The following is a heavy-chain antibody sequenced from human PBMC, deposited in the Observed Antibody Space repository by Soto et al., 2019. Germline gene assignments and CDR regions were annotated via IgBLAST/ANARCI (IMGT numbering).Heavy chain of an antibody. CDR1: GGTFSSYS. D-gene: IGHD3-16*01. CDR2: ITPIFGTV. J-gene: IGHJ5*02. CDR3: AREGDTREGRGVFFS. Sequence: SSVKVSCKASGGTFSSYSFSWVRQAPGQGLEWMGGITPIFGTVHYAQNFRGRVTITADKSTSIVHMELSSLRSEDTAVFYCAREGDTREGRGVFFSWGQGTLVTVSS. V-gene: IGHV1-69*06.